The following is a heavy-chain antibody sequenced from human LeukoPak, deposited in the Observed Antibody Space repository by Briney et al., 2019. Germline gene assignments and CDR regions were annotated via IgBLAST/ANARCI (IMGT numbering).Heavy chain of an antibody. D-gene: IGHD3-22*01. CDR1: GGSISSGNYY. CDR2: IHTSGST. CDR3: ARESDLSNYDRTDY. J-gene: IGHJ4*02. Sequence: RSSETLSLXCAVSGGSISSGNYYWSWIRQPAGKGLEWIGRIHTSGSTSYNPTLKSRVTISSDTSKNQFSLKLSSVTAADTAVYYCARESDLSNYDRTDYWGQGTLVTVSA. V-gene: IGHV4-61*02.